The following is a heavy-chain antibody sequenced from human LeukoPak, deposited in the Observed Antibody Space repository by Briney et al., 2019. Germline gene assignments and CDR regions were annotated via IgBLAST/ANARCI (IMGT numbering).Heavy chain of an antibody. D-gene: IGHD6-19*01. Sequence: GGSLRLSCAASGFTFSDYYMSWIRQAPGKGLEWVSYISSSGSTIYYADSVKGRFTISRDNAKNSLYLQMNSLRAEDTAVYYCAKEAVAGTYYFDYWGQGTLVTVSS. V-gene: IGHV3-11*01. CDR1: GFTFSDYY. J-gene: IGHJ4*02. CDR2: ISSSGSTI. CDR3: AKEAVAGTYYFDY.